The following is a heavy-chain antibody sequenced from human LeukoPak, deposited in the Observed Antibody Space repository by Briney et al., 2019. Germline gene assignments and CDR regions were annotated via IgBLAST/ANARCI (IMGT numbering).Heavy chain of an antibody. V-gene: IGHV3-23*01. D-gene: IGHD3-10*01. Sequence: GGSLRLSCAASGFTFSSYAMSWVRQAPGKGLEWVSAISGSGGSTYYADSVKGRFAISRDNSKNTLYLQMNSLRAEDTAVYYCAKDLVGWFGELFTGDFDYWGQGTLVTVSS. CDR1: GFTFSSYA. CDR2: ISGSGGST. J-gene: IGHJ4*02. CDR3: AKDLVGWFGELFTGDFDY.